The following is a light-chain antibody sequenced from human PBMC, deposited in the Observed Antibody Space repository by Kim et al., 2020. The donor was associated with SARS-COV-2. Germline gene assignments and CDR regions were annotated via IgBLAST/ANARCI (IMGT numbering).Light chain of an antibody. CDR3: QQYGSSPT. J-gene: IGKJ2*01. Sequence: SLSPGDRAPLSCRASQSVSSSYLAWYQQKPGQAPRLLIYDASSRATGIPDRFSGSGSGTDFTLTISRLEPEDFAVYYCQQYGSSPTFGQGTKLEI. V-gene: IGKV3-20*01. CDR2: DAS. CDR1: QSVSSSY.